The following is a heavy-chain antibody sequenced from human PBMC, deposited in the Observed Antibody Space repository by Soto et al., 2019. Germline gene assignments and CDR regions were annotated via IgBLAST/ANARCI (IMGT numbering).Heavy chain of an antibody. CDR1: GFTFTGYY. CDR2: INANSGGT. Sequence: GALVKVSCKASGFTFTGYYMHCVRQAPGQGLEWMGWINANSGGTNYAQKFQGWVTMTRDTSISTAYMELSRLTSDDTAVYYCARGAARDGYNFDYWGQGTLVTVSS. V-gene: IGHV1-2*04. CDR3: ARGAARDGYNFDY. D-gene: IGHD5-12*01. J-gene: IGHJ4*02.